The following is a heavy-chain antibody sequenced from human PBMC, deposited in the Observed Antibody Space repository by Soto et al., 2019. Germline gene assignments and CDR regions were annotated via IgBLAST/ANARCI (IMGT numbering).Heavy chain of an antibody. V-gene: IGHV5-10-1*01. Sequence: GESLKISCKGSGYSFTSYWISWVRQMPGKGLEWMGRIDPSDSYTNYSPSFQGHVTISADKSISTAYLQWSSLKASDTAMYYCARQKGLSSKGVAARSWYYYGMDVWGQGTTVIVSS. CDR2: IDPSDSYT. D-gene: IGHD6-6*01. J-gene: IGHJ6*02. CDR1: GYSFTSYW. CDR3: ARQKGLSSKGVAARSWYYYGMDV.